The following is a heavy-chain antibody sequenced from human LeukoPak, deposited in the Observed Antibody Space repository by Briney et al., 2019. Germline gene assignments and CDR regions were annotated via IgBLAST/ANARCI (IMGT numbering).Heavy chain of an antibody. J-gene: IGHJ6*02. V-gene: IGHV3-21*04. CDR3: ARGGGLDV. CDR2: ISSSSSFI. CDR1: GFTFSSYT. Sequence: PGGSLRLSCTASGFTFSSYTMNWVRQAPGKGLEWVSSISSSSSFIYYADSVKGRFTISRDNAKNSLYLQMNSLRAEDTAVYFCARGGGLDVWGQGATVTVSS. D-gene: IGHD3-16*01.